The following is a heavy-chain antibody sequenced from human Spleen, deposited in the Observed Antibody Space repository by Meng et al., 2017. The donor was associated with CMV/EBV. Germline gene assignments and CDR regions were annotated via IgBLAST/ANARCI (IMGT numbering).Heavy chain of an antibody. CDR3: AREGGGDGYVFRGPTSFPLDY. CDR2: IIPIFGTA. J-gene: IGHJ4*02. CDR1: GGTISSYA. D-gene: IGHD5-18*01. V-gene: IGHV1-69*05. Sequence: SVKVSCKASGGTISSYAISWVRQALGQGLEWMGGIIPIFGTANYAQKFQGRVTITTDESTSTAYMELSSLRSEDTAVYYCAREGGGDGYVFRGPTSFPLDYWGQGTLVTVSS.